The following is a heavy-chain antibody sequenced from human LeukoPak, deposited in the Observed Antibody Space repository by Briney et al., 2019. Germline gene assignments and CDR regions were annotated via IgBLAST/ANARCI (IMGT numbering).Heavy chain of an antibody. J-gene: IGHJ6*03. V-gene: IGHV1-69*05. D-gene: IGHD3-3*01. CDR1: GGTFSSYA. Sequence: SVKVSCTASGGTFSSYAISWVRQAPGQGLEWMGGIIPIFGTANYAQKFQGRVTITTDESTSTAYMELSSLRSEDTAVYYCARADGSSDDFWSGDYYYYYYMDVWGKGTTVTVSS. CDR3: ARADGSSDDFWSGDYYYYYYMDV. CDR2: IIPIFGTA.